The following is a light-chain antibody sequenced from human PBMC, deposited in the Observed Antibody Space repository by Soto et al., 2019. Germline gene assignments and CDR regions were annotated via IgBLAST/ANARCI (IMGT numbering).Light chain of an antibody. Sequence: EIVLTQSPATLSLSPGARATLSCRASQSVSNFLAWYQQKPGQTPRLLIYDASNRAPGIPARFSGSGSGTDFTLTISSLEPEDFAVYYCQHRSNWSALTFGGGTRVETK. V-gene: IGKV3-11*01. CDR1: QSVSNF. CDR2: DAS. CDR3: QHRSNWSALT. J-gene: IGKJ4*01.